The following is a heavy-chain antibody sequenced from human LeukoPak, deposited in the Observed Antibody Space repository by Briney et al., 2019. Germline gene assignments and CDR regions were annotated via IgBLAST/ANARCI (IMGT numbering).Heavy chain of an antibody. CDR2: ISAYNGNT. V-gene: IGHV1-18*04. CDR1: GYTFTGYY. J-gene: IGHJ5*02. D-gene: IGHD6-19*01. Sequence: ASVKVSCKASGYTFTGYYMHWVRQAPGQGLEWTGWISAYNGNTNYAQKLQGRVTMTTDTSTSTAYMELRSLRSDDTAVYYCARVGWGSWFDPWGQGTLVTVSS. CDR3: ARVGWGSWFDP.